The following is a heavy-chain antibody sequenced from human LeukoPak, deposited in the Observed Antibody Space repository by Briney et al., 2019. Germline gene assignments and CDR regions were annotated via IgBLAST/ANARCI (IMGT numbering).Heavy chain of an antibody. V-gene: IGHV4-34*01. CDR3: ATAGLDCSSTSCHGKWFDP. CDR2: INHSGST. D-gene: IGHD2-2*01. CDR1: GGSISTYY. J-gene: IGHJ5*02. Sequence: SSETLSLTCTVSGGSISTYYWSWLRQPPGKGLEWIGEINHSGSTNYNPSLKSRVTISVDTSKNQSSLKLSSVTAADTAVYYCATAGLDCSSTSCHGKWFDPWGQGTLVTVSS.